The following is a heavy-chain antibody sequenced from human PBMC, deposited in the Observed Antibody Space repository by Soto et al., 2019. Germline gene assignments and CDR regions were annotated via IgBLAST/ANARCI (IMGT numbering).Heavy chain of an antibody. J-gene: IGHJ4*02. Sequence: GSLRLSCAASGFTLSNFWMHWVRQAPGKGLVWVSRINGDGRDTSYADIAKGRFTISRDNARNTLYLQMNFLRVEDTAVYFCVRGNSGYGNFDYWGPGALVTVSS. D-gene: IGHD5-12*01. CDR2: INGDGRDT. V-gene: IGHV3-74*01. CDR3: VRGNSGYGNFDY. CDR1: GFTLSNFW.